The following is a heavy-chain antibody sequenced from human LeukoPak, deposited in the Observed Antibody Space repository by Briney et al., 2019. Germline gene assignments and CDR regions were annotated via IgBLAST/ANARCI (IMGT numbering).Heavy chain of an antibody. J-gene: IGHJ3*02. V-gene: IGHV4-34*01. CDR2: INHSGSI. Sequence: SATLSLTCAVYGGSFSGYYWSWIRQPAGKGVEWIGVINHSGSINYNASLKSRVTISIDTSKNQFSLKLSSVTAADTAVYYCARDGPYYESISGLPEIWGQGTMVTVSS. CDR1: GGSFSGYY. CDR3: ARDGPYYESISGLPEI. D-gene: IGHD3-22*01.